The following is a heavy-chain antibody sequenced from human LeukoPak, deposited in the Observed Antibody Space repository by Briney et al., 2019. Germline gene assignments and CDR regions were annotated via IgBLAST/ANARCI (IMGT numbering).Heavy chain of an antibody. CDR1: GYSFNTYY. V-gene: IGHV1-8*03. CDR3: ATRVGPSEFDY. D-gene: IGHD1-26*01. CDR2: MNPHTANT. Sequence: GASVKVSCKASGYSFNTYYMNWVRQATGQGLEWMGWMNPHTANTGYAQKFQGRVTITWNTSISTVYMELSSLRSEDTAVYYCATRVGPSEFDYWGQGTLVTVSS. J-gene: IGHJ4*02.